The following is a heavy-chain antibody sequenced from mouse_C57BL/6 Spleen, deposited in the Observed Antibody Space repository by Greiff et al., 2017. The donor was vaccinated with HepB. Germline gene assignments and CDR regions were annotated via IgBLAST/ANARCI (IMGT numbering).Heavy chain of an antibody. Sequence: VKLMESGAELVRPGTSVKVSCKASGYAFTNYLIEWVKQRPGQGLEWIGVINPGSGGTNYNEKFKGKATLTADKSSSTAYMQLSSLTSEDSAVYFCARKGSYSWFAYWGQGTLVTVSA. CDR3: ARKGSYSWFAY. D-gene: IGHD2-12*01. CDR2: INPGSGGT. J-gene: IGHJ3*01. V-gene: IGHV1-54*01. CDR1: GYAFTNYL.